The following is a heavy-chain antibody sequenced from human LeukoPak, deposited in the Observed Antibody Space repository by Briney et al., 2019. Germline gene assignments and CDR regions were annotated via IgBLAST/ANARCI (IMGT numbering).Heavy chain of an antibody. V-gene: IGHV1-69*06. CDR1: GGTFSSYA. D-gene: IGHD5-18*01. CDR2: IIPIFGTA. CDR3: ARGDVDTAINFDY. J-gene: IGHJ4*02. Sequence: SVKVSCKASGGTFSSYAISWVRQAPGQGLEWMGGIIPIFGTANYAQKFQGRVTITADKSTSTAYMELSSLRSEDTAVYYCARGDVDTAINFDYWGQGTLVSVSS.